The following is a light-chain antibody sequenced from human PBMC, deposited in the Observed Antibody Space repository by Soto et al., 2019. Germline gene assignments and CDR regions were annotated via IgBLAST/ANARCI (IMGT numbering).Light chain of an antibody. J-gene: IGLJ2*01. CDR2: ENN. CDR1: SSNSGNNY. V-gene: IGLV1-51*02. Sequence: QSVLTQPPSVSAAPGQKVTISFSGSSSNSGNNYVSWYQQLPGTAPKLLIYENNKRPSGIPDRFSGSKSGTSATLGITGLQTGDEADYYCGTWDSSLSAVVFGGGTKLTVL. CDR3: GTWDSSLSAVV.